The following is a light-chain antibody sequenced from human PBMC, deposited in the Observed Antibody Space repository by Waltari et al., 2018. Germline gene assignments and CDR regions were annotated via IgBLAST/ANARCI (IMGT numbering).Light chain of an antibody. CDR1: SSDVGGYKY. V-gene: IGLV2-8*01. CDR2: EVS. J-gene: IGLJ2*01. CDR3: NSYAGTNNLL. Sequence: GQSVTISCTGTSSDVGGYKYVSWYQQHPGKAPKLMIYEVSKRPSGVPDRFSGSKSGNTVSLTVSGLQAEDEADYYCNSYAGTNNLLFGGGTKLTVL.